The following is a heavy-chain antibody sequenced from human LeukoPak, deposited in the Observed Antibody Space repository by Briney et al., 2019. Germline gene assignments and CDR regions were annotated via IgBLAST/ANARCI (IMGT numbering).Heavy chain of an antibody. CDR1: GYTFTSYY. CDR2: INPSGDST. J-gene: IGHJ6*04. D-gene: IGHD5-18*01. Sequence: ASVKVSCKASGYTFTSYYIHWVQQAPGQGLEWMGIINPSGDSTSYAQKFQGRVTMTRDTSTSTVYMELRSLRSEDTAVYYCAREGDTAMVSRMDVRGKGTTVTVSS. CDR3: AREGDTAMVSRMDV. V-gene: IGHV1-46*03.